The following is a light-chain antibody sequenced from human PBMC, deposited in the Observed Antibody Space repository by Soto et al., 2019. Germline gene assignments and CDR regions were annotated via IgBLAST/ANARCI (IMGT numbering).Light chain of an antibody. CDR1: QGIRND. J-gene: IGKJ1*01. Sequence: AIQMTQSPSSLSASVGDRVTITCRASQGIRNDLGWYQQKPGKAPKLLVYGASSLQSWVPSRYSGSGSGTDFTPTISSLQPEEFATYYCLQDYNYPWTFGQGTKVEVK. CDR2: GAS. CDR3: LQDYNYPWT. V-gene: IGKV1-6*01.